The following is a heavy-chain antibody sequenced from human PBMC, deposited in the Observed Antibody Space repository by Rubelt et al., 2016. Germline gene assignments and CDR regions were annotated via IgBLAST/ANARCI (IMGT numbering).Heavy chain of an antibody. CDR3: AKGPGYCSGGSCYLSDY. J-gene: IGHJ4*02. CDR1: GFTFTNYA. V-gene: IGHV3-23*01. D-gene: IGHD2-15*01. Sequence: EVQLLESGGGLVQPGGSLRLSCAASGFTFTNYAMTWVRQAPGKGLDWVSAISGSGGSTYYADSVKGRFTISRDNSKNTLYLQMKGLRVEDMAVDYCAKGPGYCSGGSCYLSDYWGQGTLVTVSS. CDR2: ISGSGGST.